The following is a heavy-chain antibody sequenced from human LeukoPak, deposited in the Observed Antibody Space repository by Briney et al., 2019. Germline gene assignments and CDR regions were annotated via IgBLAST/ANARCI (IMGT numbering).Heavy chain of an antibody. Sequence: PSETLSLTCTVSGGSISSYYWSWIRQPAGKGLEWIGRIYTSGSTNYNPSLKSRVTMSVDTSKNQFSLKLSSVTAADTAVYYCARDQVTTFGAFRDYYYYYYMDVWGKGTTVTVSS. CDR2: IYTSGST. V-gene: IGHV4-4*07. CDR1: GGSISSYY. D-gene: IGHD3-3*01. J-gene: IGHJ6*03. CDR3: ARDQVTTFGAFRDYYYYYYMDV.